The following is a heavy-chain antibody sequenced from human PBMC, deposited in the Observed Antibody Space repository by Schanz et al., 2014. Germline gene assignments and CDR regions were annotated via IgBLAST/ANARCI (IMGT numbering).Heavy chain of an antibody. CDR2: ISSGGGST. CDR3: ARGGFGEVSYFDY. J-gene: IGHJ4*02. CDR1: GFSFTTYA. Sequence: EVQLLESGGGLVQPGGSLRLSCASSGFSFTTYAMSWVRQAPGKGLEWVSSISSGGGSTYYADSVKGRFTISRDNSKNTLYLQMNSLRPEATAVYCCARGGFGEVSYFDYWGQGTLVTVSS. V-gene: IGHV3-23*01. D-gene: IGHD3-10*01.